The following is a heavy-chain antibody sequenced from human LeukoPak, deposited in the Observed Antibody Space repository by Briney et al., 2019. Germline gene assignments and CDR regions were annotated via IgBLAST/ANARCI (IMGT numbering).Heavy chain of an antibody. CDR1: GFTFDDYA. D-gene: IGHD3-10*01. Sequence: GGSLRLSCAASGFTFDDYAMHWVRQAPGKGLEWVSLISWDGGSTYYADSVKGRFTISRDNSKNSLYLQMNSLRAEDTALYYCAKDIRSHYYGSGSYSPGDYWGQGTLVTVSS. J-gene: IGHJ4*02. V-gene: IGHV3-43D*03. CDR2: ISWDGGST. CDR3: AKDIRSHYYGSGSYSPGDY.